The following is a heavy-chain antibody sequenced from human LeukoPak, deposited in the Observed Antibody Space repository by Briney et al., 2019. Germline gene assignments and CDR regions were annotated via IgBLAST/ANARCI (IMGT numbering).Heavy chain of an antibody. Sequence: ASETLSLTCTVSGGSISSYYWSWIRQPAGKGLEWIGRIYTSGSTNYNPSLKSRVTMSVDTSKNQFSLKLSSVTAADTAVYYCARGRYCSADICSGGDAFDIWGQGTMVPVSS. J-gene: IGHJ3*02. D-gene: IGHD2-15*01. CDR3: ARGRYCSADICSGGDAFDI. V-gene: IGHV4-4*07. CDR1: GGSISSYY. CDR2: IYTSGST.